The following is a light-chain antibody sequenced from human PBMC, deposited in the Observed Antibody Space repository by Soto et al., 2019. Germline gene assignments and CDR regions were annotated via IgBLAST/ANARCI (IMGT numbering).Light chain of an antibody. CDR1: QSVSSSY. CDR2: GAS. J-gene: IGKJ5*01. V-gene: IGKV3-20*01. Sequence: ILLTQSPCTLSLSPGERATLSCRASQSVSSSYLAWYQQKPGQAPRLLIYGASTRATGIPERYRGSGSGTDFTLTISRLEPEDFAVYYCQQYGSSPLTFGQGTRLEIK. CDR3: QQYGSSPLT.